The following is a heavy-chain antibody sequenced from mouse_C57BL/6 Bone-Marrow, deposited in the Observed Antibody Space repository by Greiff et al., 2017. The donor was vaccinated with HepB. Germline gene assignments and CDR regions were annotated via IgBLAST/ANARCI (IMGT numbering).Heavy chain of an antibody. J-gene: IGHJ3*01. CDR2: IHPSDSDT. D-gene: IGHD3-1*01. CDR3: AIYPPFTRGFAY. V-gene: IGHV1-74*01. Sequence: QVQLQQPGAELVKPGASVKVSCKASGYTFTSYWMHWVKQRPGQGLEWIGRIHPSDSDTNYNQKFKGKATLTVDKSSSTAYMQLSSLTSEDSAVYYWAIYPPFTRGFAYWGQGTLVTVSA. CDR1: GYTFTSYW.